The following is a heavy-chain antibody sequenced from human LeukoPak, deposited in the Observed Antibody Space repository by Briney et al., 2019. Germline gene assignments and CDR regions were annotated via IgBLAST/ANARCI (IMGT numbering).Heavy chain of an antibody. J-gene: IGHJ4*02. CDR1: GFTFSAYF. CDR2: ISSNEYDT. D-gene: IGHD5-12*01. V-gene: IGHV3-64*04. Sequence: PGGSLRLSCSASGFTFSAYFMHWVRQAPGKGLEYVSSISSNEYDTYYADSVKGRFTISRDNAKNSLYLQMNSLRAEDTAMYYCARGRYSGTTYYFDYWGQGTLVTVSS. CDR3: ARGRYSGTTYYFDY.